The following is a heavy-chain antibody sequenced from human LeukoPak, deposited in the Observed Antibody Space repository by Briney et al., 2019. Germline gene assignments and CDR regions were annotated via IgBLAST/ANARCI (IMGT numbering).Heavy chain of an antibody. Sequence: PSETLSLTCAVYGGSFSGYHWSWIRQPPGKGLEWIGEINHSGSTNYNPSLKSRVTISVDTSKNQFSLKLSSVTAADTAVYYCARGPYYDFWSGFPNYFDYWGQGTLVTVSS. V-gene: IGHV4-34*01. CDR1: GGSFSGYH. CDR3: ARGPYYDFWSGFPNYFDY. D-gene: IGHD3-3*01. CDR2: INHSGST. J-gene: IGHJ4*02.